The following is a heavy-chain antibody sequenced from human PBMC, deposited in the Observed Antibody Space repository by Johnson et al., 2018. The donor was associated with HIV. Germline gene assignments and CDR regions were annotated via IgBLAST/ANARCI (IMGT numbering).Heavy chain of an antibody. J-gene: IGHJ3*02. Sequence: QVQLVESGGGVVQPGRSLRLSCGASAFTFSSYVMHWVRQAPGKGLEWVALISYDGSNKYYADSVKGRFTISRDNSKNTLYLQMNSLRAEDSGVYYCARAYSYGAFDIWGQGTMVTVSS. CDR2: ISYDGSNK. CDR1: AFTFSSYV. CDR3: ARAYSYGAFDI. D-gene: IGHD5-18*01. V-gene: IGHV3-30*14.